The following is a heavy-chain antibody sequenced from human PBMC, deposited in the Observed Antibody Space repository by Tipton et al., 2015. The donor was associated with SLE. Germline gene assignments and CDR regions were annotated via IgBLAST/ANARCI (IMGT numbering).Heavy chain of an antibody. CDR3: ASLESSIVVVVVATGGAFDI. CDR1: GFTFSSYA. J-gene: IGHJ3*02. V-gene: IGHV4-34*01. D-gene: IGHD2-15*01. CDR2: INHSGST. Sequence: LRLSCAASGFTFSSYAMSWVRQPPGKGLEWIGEINHSGSTNYNPSLKSRVTISVDTSKNQFSLKLSSVTAADTAVYYCASLESSIVVVVVATGGAFDIWGQGTMVTVSS.